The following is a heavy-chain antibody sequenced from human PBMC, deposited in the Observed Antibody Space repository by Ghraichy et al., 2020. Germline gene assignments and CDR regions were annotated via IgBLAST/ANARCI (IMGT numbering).Heavy chain of an antibody. CDR2: INPISGGT. CDR3: ARETNGDYYAFDI. D-gene: IGHD4-17*01. Sequence: ASVKVSCKASGYTFTGYYMHWVRQAPGQGLEWMGWINPISGGTNYAQNFQGRVTMTRDTSISTAYMELTRLTSDDTAVYYCARETNGDYYAFDIWGQGTMITVSS. J-gene: IGHJ3*02. CDR1: GYTFTGYY. V-gene: IGHV1-2*02.